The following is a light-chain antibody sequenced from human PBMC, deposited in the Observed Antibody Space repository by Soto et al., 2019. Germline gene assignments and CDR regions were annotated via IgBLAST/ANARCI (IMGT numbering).Light chain of an antibody. V-gene: IGLV2-14*01. Sequence: QSALTQPASVSGSPGQSITISCTGTSGDVGRYNYVSWYQQHPGKAPKVVIYEVSHRPSGVSNRFSGSKSGNTASLTISGLQAEDEADYYCTSYTGSTYVFGTGTKVTVL. CDR1: SGDVGRYNY. CDR2: EVS. J-gene: IGLJ1*01. CDR3: TSYTGSTYV.